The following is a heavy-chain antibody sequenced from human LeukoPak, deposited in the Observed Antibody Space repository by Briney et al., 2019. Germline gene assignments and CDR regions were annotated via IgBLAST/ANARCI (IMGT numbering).Heavy chain of an antibody. CDR3: ARRPVAGYSSGWYYFDY. Sequence: KSGESLKISCKGSGYNFSRFWINWVRQMPGKGLEGMGIIYPGDSDTRYRPSFQGQVTISADKSISTAYLQWRSLKASDTAMYYCARRPVAGYSSGWYYFDYWGQGTLVTVSS. J-gene: IGHJ4*02. CDR1: GYNFSRFW. CDR2: IYPGDSDT. V-gene: IGHV5-51*01. D-gene: IGHD6-19*01.